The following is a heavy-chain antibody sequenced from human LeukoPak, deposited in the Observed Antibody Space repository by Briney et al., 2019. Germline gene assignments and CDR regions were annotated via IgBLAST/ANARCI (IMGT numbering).Heavy chain of an antibody. CDR1: GGSSSGYY. D-gene: IGHD1-14*01. CDR2: INHSGRT. J-gene: IGHJ6*03. V-gene: IGHV4-34*01. CDR3: ARGKRNPYYYYMDV. Sequence: SETLSLTCAVYGGSSSGYYWSWIRQPPGKGLEWLGEINHSGRTNYNPSLKSRVTISVDTSKNQFSLKLSSVTAADTAVYYCARGKRNPYYYYMDVWGKGTTVTVSS.